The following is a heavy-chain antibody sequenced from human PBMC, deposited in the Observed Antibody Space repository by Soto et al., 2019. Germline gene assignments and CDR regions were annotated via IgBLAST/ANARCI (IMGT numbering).Heavy chain of an antibody. Sequence: QVQLVESGGGLVKPGGSLRLSCAASGFTFSDYYMSWIRQAPGKGLEWISYISSGSSDIYYADSVKGRFAISRDNARNFLFLHLNSLRAQDTAVYYCARGRGIAGHPWGQGTLVTVSS. CDR2: ISSGSSDI. V-gene: IGHV3-11*01. CDR3: ARGRGIAGHP. J-gene: IGHJ5*02. CDR1: GFTFSDYY. D-gene: IGHD2-15*01.